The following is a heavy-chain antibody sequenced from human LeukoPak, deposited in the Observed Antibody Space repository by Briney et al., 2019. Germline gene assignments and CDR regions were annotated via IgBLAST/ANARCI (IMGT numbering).Heavy chain of an antibody. V-gene: IGHV3-7*01. CDR3: ARVDGRWATDDALDI. CDR2: INQDGSEK. Sequence: PGGCLRLSCAASGFTLTRYWTSWVRQAPGKGLEWVTNINQDGSEKYYVDSVKGRFTISRDNAKNSVYLQMNSLRAEDTAVYYCARVDGRWATDDALDIWGQGTMLTVSS. D-gene: IGHD5-12*01. CDR1: GFTLTRYW. J-gene: IGHJ3*02.